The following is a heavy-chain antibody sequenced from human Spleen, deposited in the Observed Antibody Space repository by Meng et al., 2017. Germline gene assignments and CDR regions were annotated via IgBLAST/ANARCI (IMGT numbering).Heavy chain of an antibody. V-gene: IGHV4-30-2*01. CDR3: VRSSAWVRTGFDP. Sequence: QVHLQESGSGLVKPSQTLSLTCAVAGASVSSHGYFWSWIRQPPGKGLEWIGFIYHSDNTYYTPSLKSRVTISIDRSKNQFSLKLNSVTAADTAVYYCVRSSAWVRTGFDPWGQGTLVTVSS. D-gene: IGHD6-19*01. CDR2: IYHSDNT. J-gene: IGHJ5*02. CDR1: GASVSSHGYF.